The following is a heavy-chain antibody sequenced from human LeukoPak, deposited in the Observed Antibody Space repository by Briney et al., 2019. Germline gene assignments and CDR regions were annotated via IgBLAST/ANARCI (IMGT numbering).Heavy chain of an antibody. CDR1: GYTFTSYY. V-gene: IGHV1-46*01. CDR2: INPSGGST. D-gene: IGHD2-8*01. CDR3: AVDNNGYPLGTY. J-gene: IGHJ4*01. Sequence: ASVKVSCKASGYTFTSYYMHWVRQAPGQGLEWMGIINPSGGSTSYAQKFQGRVTMTRDTSTSTVYMELRSLRSDDTAVYYCAVDNNGYPLGTYWGQGTLVTVSS.